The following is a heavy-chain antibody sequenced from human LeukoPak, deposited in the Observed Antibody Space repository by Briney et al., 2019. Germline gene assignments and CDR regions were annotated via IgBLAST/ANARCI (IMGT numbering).Heavy chain of an antibody. CDR3: ARQSSSWPFDNWFAP. CDR1: GYTFTSYG. J-gene: IGHJ5*02. Sequence: ASVKVSCKASGYTFTSYGISWVRQAPGQGLEWMGWISAYNGNTNYAQKLQGRVTMTTDTSTSTAYMELRSLRSDDTAVYYCARQSSSWPFDNWFAPWGQGTLVTVSS. V-gene: IGHV1-18*01. CDR2: ISAYNGNT. D-gene: IGHD6-13*01.